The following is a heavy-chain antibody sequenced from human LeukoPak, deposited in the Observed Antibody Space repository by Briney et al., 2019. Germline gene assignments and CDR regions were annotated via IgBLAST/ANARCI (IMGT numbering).Heavy chain of an antibody. V-gene: IGHV3-21*01. CDR2: ISSSSNYI. CDR3: ARDLSVAGFDF. Sequence: GGSLRLSCAASGCTFSSYSMNWVRQAPGKGLEWVSSISSSSNYIFYADSVKGRFTISRDNAKNSLFLQMNTLRAEDTAVYYCARDLSVAGFDFWGQGTMVTVSS. CDR1: GCTFSSYS. J-gene: IGHJ3*01. D-gene: IGHD6-19*01.